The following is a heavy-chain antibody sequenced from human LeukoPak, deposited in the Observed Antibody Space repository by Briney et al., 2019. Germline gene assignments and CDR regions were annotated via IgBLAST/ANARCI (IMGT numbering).Heavy chain of an antibody. Sequence: AASVKVSCKASGGTFSSYAISWVRQAPGQGLEWMGGIIPIFGTANYAQKFQGRVTITADESTSTAYMELSSLRSEDTAVYYCARGPGGVLEWLLYAFDIWGQGTMVTVSS. CDR3: ARGPGGVLEWLLYAFDI. CDR2: IIPIFGTA. V-gene: IGHV1-69*01. D-gene: IGHD3-3*01. J-gene: IGHJ3*02. CDR1: GGTFSSYA.